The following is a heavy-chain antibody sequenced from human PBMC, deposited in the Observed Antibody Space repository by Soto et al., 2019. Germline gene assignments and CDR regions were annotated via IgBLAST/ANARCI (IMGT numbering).Heavy chain of an antibody. D-gene: IGHD1-26*01. CDR1: GFTFSSYA. Sequence: QVQLVESGGGVVQPGRSLRLSCAASGFTFSSYAMHWVRQAPGKGLGWVAVISYDGSNKYYADSVKGRFTISRDNSKNTLYLQMNSLRAEDTAVYYCARDGDPPIVGAHSDFDYWGQGTLVTVSS. J-gene: IGHJ4*02. V-gene: IGHV3-30-3*01. CDR3: ARDGDPPIVGAHSDFDY. CDR2: ISYDGSNK.